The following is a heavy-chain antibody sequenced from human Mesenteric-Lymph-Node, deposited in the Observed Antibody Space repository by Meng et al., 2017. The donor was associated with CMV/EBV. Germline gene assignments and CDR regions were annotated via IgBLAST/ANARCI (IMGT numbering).Heavy chain of an antibody. CDR3: ARGGHSSSWDYYFDY. J-gene: IGHJ4*02. V-gene: IGHV3-53*01. CDR1: GFAFSSFA. Sequence: GESLKISCAASGFAFSSFAMDWVRQAPGKGLEWVSVIYSGDSTYYADSVKGRFTISRDNSKNTLYLQMNSLRAEDTAVYYCARGGHSSSWDYYFDYWGQGTLVTVSS. D-gene: IGHD6-13*01. CDR2: IYSGDST.